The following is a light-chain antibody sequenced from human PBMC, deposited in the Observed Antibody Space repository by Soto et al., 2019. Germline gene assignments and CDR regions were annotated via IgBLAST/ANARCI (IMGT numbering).Light chain of an antibody. CDR2: AAS. Sequence: DIQLTQSPSFLSASVGDRVTITCRASQGIRSFLAWYQQKPGKAPKLLIYAASTLQSGVPSRFSGSGSGTEFALSISSLQPEDFATYYCQQLNSYPRTFGQGTKVEIQ. V-gene: IGKV1-9*01. CDR3: QQLNSYPRT. CDR1: QGIRSF. J-gene: IGKJ1*01.